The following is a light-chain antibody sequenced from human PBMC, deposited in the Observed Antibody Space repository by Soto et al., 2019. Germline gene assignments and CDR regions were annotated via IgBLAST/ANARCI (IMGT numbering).Light chain of an antibody. V-gene: IGLV2-14*01. CDR2: EVN. CDR3: SSCTSSSTIISV. CDR1: ISDVGYYNY. J-gene: IGLJ1*01. Sequence: QSGIAQPSSLSGSPGKSITISCTGTISDVGYYNYVSWYRQHPGKAPRLMIYEVNNRPSGVSNRFSGSKSGNTASLTISGLQAEDEADYYCSSCTSSSTIISVYRNGTKVNV.